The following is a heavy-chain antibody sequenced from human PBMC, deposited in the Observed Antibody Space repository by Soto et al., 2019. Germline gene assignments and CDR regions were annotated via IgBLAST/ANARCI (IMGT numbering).Heavy chain of an antibody. CDR3: ARLHLGWFDP. CDR2: IYYSGST. D-gene: IGHD3-16*01. J-gene: IGHJ5*02. Sequence: DTLCLTCTVSGGSISSYYWSWIRQPPGKGLEWIGYIYYSGSTNYNPSLKSRVTISVDTSKNQFSLKLSSVTAADTAVYYCARLHLGWFDPWGQGTLVTVSS. CDR1: GGSISSYY. V-gene: IGHV4-59*08.